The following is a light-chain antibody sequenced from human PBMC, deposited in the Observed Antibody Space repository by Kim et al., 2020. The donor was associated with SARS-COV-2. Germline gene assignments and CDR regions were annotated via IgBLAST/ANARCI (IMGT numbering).Light chain of an antibody. V-gene: IGKV3-20*01. J-gene: IGKJ4*01. Sequence: SPGEKAPHSSRASQSVSSSYLAWYQQKPGQAPRLLIYGASSRATGVPDRFRGSGSGTEFTLTISRLEPEDFAVYYCQQYGSASLTFGGGTKVDIK. CDR3: QQYGSASLT. CDR1: QSVSSSY. CDR2: GAS.